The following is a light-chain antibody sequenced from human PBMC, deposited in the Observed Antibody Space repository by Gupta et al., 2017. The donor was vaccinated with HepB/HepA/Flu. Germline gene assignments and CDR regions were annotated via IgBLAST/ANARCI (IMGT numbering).Light chain of an antibody. CDR2: AAS. CDR1: QGISSY. Sequence: AIRMTQSPSSFSASTGDRVTITCRASQGISSYLAWYQQKPGKAPKLLIYAASTLQSEVPSRFSGSGSGTDFTLTISSLQSEDFATYYCQQYYSYPRTFGQGTKVEIK. J-gene: IGKJ1*01. CDR3: QQYYSYPRT. V-gene: IGKV1-8*01.